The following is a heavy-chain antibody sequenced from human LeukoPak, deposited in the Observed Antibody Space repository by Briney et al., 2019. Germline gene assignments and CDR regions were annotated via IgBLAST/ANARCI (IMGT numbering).Heavy chain of an antibody. J-gene: IGHJ4*02. V-gene: IGHV4-39*07. D-gene: IGHD3-22*01. CDR2: IYYSGST. Sequence: PSETLSLTCTVSGGSISSSSYYWGWIRQPPGKGLEWIGSIYYSGSTYYNPSLKSRVTISVDTSKNQFSLKLSSVTAADTAVYYCARGRKYYDSSGYQIDYWGQGTLVTVSS. CDR1: GGSISSSSYY. CDR3: ARGRKYYDSSGYQIDY.